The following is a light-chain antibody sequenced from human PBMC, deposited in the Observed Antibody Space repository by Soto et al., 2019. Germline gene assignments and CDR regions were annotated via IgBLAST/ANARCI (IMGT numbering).Light chain of an antibody. CDR3: CSYPGSSTLYV. CDR1: KSEVGSYNL. J-gene: IGLJ1*01. Sequence: QSVLAQPVSESGSPGQSNTISCTGNKSEVGSYNLVSWYQQHPGKAPKLMIYEGSKRSEGVSKGFSGCKCGKKGSMTISGLQSEDESDYYCCSYPGSSTLYVFGTGTKVTVL. V-gene: IGLV2-23*01. CDR2: EGS.